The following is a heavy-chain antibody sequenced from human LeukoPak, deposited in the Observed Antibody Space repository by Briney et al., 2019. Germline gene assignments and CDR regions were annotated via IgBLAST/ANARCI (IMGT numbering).Heavy chain of an antibody. CDR2: ISGSGGST. CDR3: AKDPGGGKDIVVVPADHRGGYFDY. CDR1: GFTFSSYA. D-gene: IGHD2-2*01. V-gene: IGHV3-23*01. J-gene: IGHJ4*02. Sequence: GGSLRLSCAASGFTFSSYAMSWVRQASGKGLEWVSAISGSGGSTYYADSVKGRFSISRDNSKNTLYLQMNSLRAEDTAVYYCAKDPGGGKDIVVVPADHRGGYFDYWGQGTLVTVSS.